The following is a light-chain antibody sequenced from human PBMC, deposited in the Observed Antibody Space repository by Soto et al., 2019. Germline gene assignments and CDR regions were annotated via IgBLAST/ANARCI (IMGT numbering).Light chain of an antibody. CDR2: EVS. CDR3: CSYAGSSIYV. J-gene: IGLJ1*01. V-gene: IGLV2-23*02. Sequence: QSVLTQPASVSGSPGQSITISCTGTSSDVGGYKHVAWYQQHPGKAPKLMIYEVSNRPSGVSNRFSASKSGNTASLTISGLQAEDEADYYCCSYAGSSIYVFGTGTKVTV. CDR1: SSDVGGYKH.